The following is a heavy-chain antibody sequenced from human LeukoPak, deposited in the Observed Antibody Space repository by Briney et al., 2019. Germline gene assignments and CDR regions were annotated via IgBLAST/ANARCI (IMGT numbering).Heavy chain of an antibody. V-gene: IGHV3-48*01. D-gene: IGHD3/OR15-3a*01. CDR2: ISSSSSTI. CDR3: AKAQRGRGAFDI. J-gene: IGHJ3*02. Sequence: GGSLRLSCAASGFTFSSYSMNWVRQAPGKGLEWVSYISSSSSTIYYADSVKGRFTISRDNAKNSLYLQMNSLRAEDTAVYYCAKAQRGRGAFDIWGQGTMVTVSS. CDR1: GFTFSSYS.